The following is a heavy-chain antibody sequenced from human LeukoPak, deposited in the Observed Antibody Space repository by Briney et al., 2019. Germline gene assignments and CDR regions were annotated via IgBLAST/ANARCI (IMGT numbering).Heavy chain of an antibody. V-gene: IGHV3-21*01. Sequence: GSLRLSCAASGFTFSSYSMNWVRQAPGKGLEWVSSISSSSSYIYYADSVKGRFTISRDNAKNSLYLQMNSLRAEDTAVYYCARDRGITIFGVVIIKGYYMDVWGKGTTVTVSS. J-gene: IGHJ6*03. CDR1: GFTFSSYS. D-gene: IGHD3-3*01. CDR2: ISSSSSYI. CDR3: ARDRGITIFGVVIIKGYYMDV.